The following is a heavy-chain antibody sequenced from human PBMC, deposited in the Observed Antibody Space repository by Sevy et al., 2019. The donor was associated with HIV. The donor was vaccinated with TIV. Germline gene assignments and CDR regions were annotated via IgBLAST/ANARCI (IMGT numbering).Heavy chain of an antibody. D-gene: IGHD1-26*01. CDR1: GFTFSVYW. CDR3: ARERGISFIVGATTGAFDI. J-gene: IGHJ3*02. CDR2: IKQDGSEK. Sequence: GGSLRLSCAASGFTFSVYWMSWVRQAPGKGLEWVATIKQDGSEKYYVDSVKGRFTISRDNAKNSLYLQMNSLRAEDTAVYYCARERGISFIVGATTGAFDIWGQGTMVTVSS. V-gene: IGHV3-7*01.